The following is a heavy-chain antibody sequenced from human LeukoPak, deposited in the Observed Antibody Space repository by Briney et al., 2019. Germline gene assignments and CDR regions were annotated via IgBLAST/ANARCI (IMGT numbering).Heavy chain of an antibody. V-gene: IGHV1-46*01. CDR1: GYTFTSYY. Sequence: ASVKVSCTASGYTFTSYYMHWVRQAPGQGLEWMGIINPSDGSTSYAQKFQGRVTMTRDMSTSTVYMELSSLRSEDTAVYYCARAGRTHTEGRFDPWGQGTLVTVSS. CDR2: INPSDGST. D-gene: IGHD1-14*01. J-gene: IGHJ5*02. CDR3: ARAGRTHTEGRFDP.